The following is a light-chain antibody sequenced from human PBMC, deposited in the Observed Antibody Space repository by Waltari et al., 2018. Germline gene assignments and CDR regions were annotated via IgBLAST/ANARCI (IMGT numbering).Light chain of an antibody. J-gene: IGLJ2*01. CDR1: SSDVGGYHY. Sequence: SALTQPASVSGSPGQSITLSCTGTSSDVGGYHYVSWYQQHPGKAPKLMIYEVSNRPSGVSNRFSGSKSGNTASLTISGLQAEDEADYYCSSYTSSSVVFGGGTKLTVL. CDR3: SSYTSSSVV. CDR2: EVS. V-gene: IGLV2-14*01.